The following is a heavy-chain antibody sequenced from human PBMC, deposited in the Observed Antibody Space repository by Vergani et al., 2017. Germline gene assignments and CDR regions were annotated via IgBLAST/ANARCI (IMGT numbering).Heavy chain of an antibody. J-gene: IGHJ6*03. V-gene: IGHV4-34*01. CDR3: ARVNTETNGHLYYYYYMDV. CDR2: IDHTGRP. D-gene: IGHD4-11*01. CDR1: GGSFTSYH. Sequence: QVQLQQWGGGLLKPSETLSLTCVVNGGSFTSYHWTWIRQSPGEGLEWVGEIDHTGRPDYNPSLKSRLTMSVDKSRNQFSLTLHSVTATDTAIYFCARVNTETNGHLYYYYYMDVWGQGTAVTVS.